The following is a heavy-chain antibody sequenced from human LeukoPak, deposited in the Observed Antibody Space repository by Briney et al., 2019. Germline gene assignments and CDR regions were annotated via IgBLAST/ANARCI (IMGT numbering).Heavy chain of an antibody. CDR3: ARDAGTYYDFWSGYYAGY. CDR1: GYTFTGYY. V-gene: IGHV1-2*06. J-gene: IGHJ4*02. CDR2: INPNSGGT. Sequence: GASVKVSCKASGYTFTGYYMHWVRQAPGQGLEWMGRINPNSGGTNYAQKFQGRVTMTRDTSISTAYMELSRLRSDDTAVYYCARDAGTYYDFWSGYYAGYWGQGTLVTVPS. D-gene: IGHD3-3*01.